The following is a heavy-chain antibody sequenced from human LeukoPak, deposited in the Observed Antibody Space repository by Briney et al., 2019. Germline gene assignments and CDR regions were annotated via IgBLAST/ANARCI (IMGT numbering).Heavy chain of an antibody. CDR3: ASVHFDFPYSSSWYTGNWFDL. V-gene: IGHV3-30*04. CDR2: ISYDGSNK. D-gene: IGHD6-13*01. Sequence: PGGSLRLSCAASGFTFSSYAMHWVRQAPGKGLEWVAVISYDGSNKYYADSVKGRFTISRDNSKNTLYLQMNSLRAEDTAVYYCASVHFDFPYSSSWYTGNWFDLWGQGTLVTVSS. J-gene: IGHJ5*02. CDR1: GFTFSSYA.